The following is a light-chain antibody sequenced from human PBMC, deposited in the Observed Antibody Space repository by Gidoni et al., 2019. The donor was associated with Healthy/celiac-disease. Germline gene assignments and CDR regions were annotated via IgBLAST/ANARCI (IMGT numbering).Light chain of an antibody. CDR3: QQYNSYSGT. CDR1: QSISSW. J-gene: IGKJ1*01. CDR2: DAS. Sequence: EIQMTQSPSTLSASVGDRVTITCRASQSISSWLAWYQQKPGKAPKLLIYDASSLESGVPSRFSGSGSGTEFTLTISSLQPDDFATYYCQQYNSYSGTFGQXTKVEIK. V-gene: IGKV1-5*01.